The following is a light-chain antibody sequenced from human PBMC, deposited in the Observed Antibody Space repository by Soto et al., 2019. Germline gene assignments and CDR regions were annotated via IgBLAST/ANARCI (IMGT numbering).Light chain of an antibody. J-gene: IGKJ1*01. CDR1: QSIRTW. CDR2: DAS. CDR3: QQYDTYST. Sequence: DIPLTQSPSTLPASVGDRFTIXCRASQSIRTWLAWYQHKPGQAPKALIYDASSLESGVPSRFSGSGSGTEFTLTISSLQPDDFATYYCQQYDTYSTFGQGTKVDIK. V-gene: IGKV1-5*01.